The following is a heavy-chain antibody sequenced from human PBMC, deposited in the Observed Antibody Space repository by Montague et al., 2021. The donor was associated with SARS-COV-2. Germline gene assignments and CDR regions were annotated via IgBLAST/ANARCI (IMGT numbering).Heavy chain of an antibody. Sequence: SETLSLTCTVSGGSISTYYWSWIRQPPGRGLEWIGYIYYSGSTDYSPSLKSRVTISLDTSKNQFSLKVTSVTAADTAVYYCARGGGYDKYGLDVWGPGTTVIVSS. CDR2: IYYSGST. J-gene: IGHJ6*02. D-gene: IGHD3-22*01. V-gene: IGHV4-59*01. CDR1: GGSISTYY. CDR3: ARGGGYDKYGLDV.